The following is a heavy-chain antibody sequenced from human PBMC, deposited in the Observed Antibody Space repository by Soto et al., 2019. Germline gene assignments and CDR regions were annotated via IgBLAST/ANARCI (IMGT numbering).Heavy chain of an antibody. V-gene: IGHV1-18*01. D-gene: IGHD6-19*01. CDR3: ARRSPGMPVARFNLYYFDY. Sequence: ASVKVSCKASGYTFTSYGISWVRQAPGQGLEWMGWISAYNGNTNYAQKLQGRVTMTTDTSTSTACMELRSLRSDDTAVYYCARRSPGMPVARFNLYYFDYWGQGTLVTVSS. J-gene: IGHJ4*02. CDR2: ISAYNGNT. CDR1: GYTFTSYG.